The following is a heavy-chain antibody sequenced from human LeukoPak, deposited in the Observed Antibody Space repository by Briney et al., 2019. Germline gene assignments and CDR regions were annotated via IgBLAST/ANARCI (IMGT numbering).Heavy chain of an antibody. CDR2: ISSSSSYI. CDR3: ARDRSLVRGVIIIYYYYYMDV. V-gene: IGHV3-21*01. Sequence: GGSLRLSCAASGFTFSSYSMNWVRQAPGKGLEWVSSISSSSSYIYSADSVKGRFTISRDNAKNSLYLQMNSLRAEDTAVYYCARDRSLVRGVIIIYYYYYMDVWGKGTTVTVSS. J-gene: IGHJ6*03. CDR1: GFTFSSYS. D-gene: IGHD3-10*01.